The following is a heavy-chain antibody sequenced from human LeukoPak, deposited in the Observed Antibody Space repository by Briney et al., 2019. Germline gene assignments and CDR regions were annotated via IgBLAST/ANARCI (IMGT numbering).Heavy chain of an antibody. CDR2: ISSSSTYI. CDR3: AREPAGYNFDY. D-gene: IGHD5-24*01. Sequence: GGSLRLSCAASGFTFSSYSMNWVRQAPGKGLEWVSFISSSSTYIYCADSVKGRFTISRDNAKNSLYLQMSSLRAEDTALYYCAREPAGYNFDYWGQGTLVTVSS. J-gene: IGHJ4*02. CDR1: GFTFSSYS. V-gene: IGHV3-21*01.